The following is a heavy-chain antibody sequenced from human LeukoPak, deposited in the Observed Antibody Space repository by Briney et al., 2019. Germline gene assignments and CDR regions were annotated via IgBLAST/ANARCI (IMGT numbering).Heavy chain of an antibody. D-gene: IGHD3-9*01. V-gene: IGHV1-69*13. Sequence: SVKVSCKASGGTFSSYAISWVRQAPGQGLEWMGGIIPIFGTANYAQKFQGRVTITADESTSTAYMELSSPRSEDTAVYYCARGGVLRYFDWLNYFDYWGQGTLVTVSS. J-gene: IGHJ4*02. CDR3: ARGGVLRYFDWLNYFDY. CDR1: GGTFSSYA. CDR2: IIPIFGTA.